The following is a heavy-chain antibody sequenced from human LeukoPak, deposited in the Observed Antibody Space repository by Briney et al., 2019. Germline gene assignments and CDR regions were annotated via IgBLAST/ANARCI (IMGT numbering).Heavy chain of an antibody. Sequence: SETLSLTCTVYGGSFSGYYWSWIRQPPGKGLEWIGEINHSGSTNYNPSLKSRVTISVDTSKNQFSLKLSSVTAADTAVYYCARGPYYDFWSGYPPDYWGQGTLVTVSS. J-gene: IGHJ4*02. CDR2: INHSGST. D-gene: IGHD3-3*01. CDR3: ARGPYYDFWSGYPPDY. CDR1: GGSFSGYY. V-gene: IGHV4-34*01.